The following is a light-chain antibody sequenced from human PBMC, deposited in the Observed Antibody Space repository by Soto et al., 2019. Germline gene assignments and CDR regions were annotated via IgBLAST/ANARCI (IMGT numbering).Light chain of an antibody. V-gene: IGKV3-11*01. J-gene: IGKJ4*01. CDR2: DAS. Sequence: IVLPQSPATPSLSPGERATLSCRASQSVTSYLAWYQQRPGQAPRLLIYDASNRVAGIPARFSGSGSGTDFTLTINSLEPEDFAVYYCQQRSNWPLTFGGGTKVDFK. CDR1: QSVTSY. CDR3: QQRSNWPLT.